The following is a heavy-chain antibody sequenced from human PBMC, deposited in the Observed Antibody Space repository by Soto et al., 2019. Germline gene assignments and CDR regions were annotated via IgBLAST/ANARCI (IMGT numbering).Heavy chain of an antibody. CDR3: ARAHVDRAYYYYYYGMDV. J-gene: IGHJ6*02. CDR1: GYSFTSYW. V-gene: IGHV5-51*01. Sequence: GESLKISCKGSGYSFTSYWIGWARQMPGKGLEWMGIIYPGDSDTRYSPSFQGQVTISADKSISTAYLQWSSLKASDTAMYYCARAHVDRAYYYYYYGMDVWGQGTTVTGSS. D-gene: IGHD5-12*01. CDR2: IYPGDSDT.